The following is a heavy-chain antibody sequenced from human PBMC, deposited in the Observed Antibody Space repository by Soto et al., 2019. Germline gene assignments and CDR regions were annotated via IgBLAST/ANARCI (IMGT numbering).Heavy chain of an antibody. Sequence: LRLSCAASGFTFTNYAMTWARQAPGKGLEWISSLLRSGSTTYYADSVKGRFTISRDNAKNSLYLQMNSLRSEDTAVYYCARIPLGYCSSTSCYKGNYYYYYYGMDVWGQGTTVTVSS. J-gene: IGHJ6*02. V-gene: IGHV3-21*01. CDR2: LLRSGSTT. CDR1: GFTFTNYA. D-gene: IGHD2-2*02. CDR3: ARIPLGYCSSTSCYKGNYYYYYYGMDV.